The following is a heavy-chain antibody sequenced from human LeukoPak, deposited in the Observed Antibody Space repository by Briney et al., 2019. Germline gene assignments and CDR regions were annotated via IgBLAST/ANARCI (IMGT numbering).Heavy chain of an antibody. D-gene: IGHD6-13*01. CDR3: ARSLSTGPSAAGDAFYFYYGLDV. J-gene: IGHJ6*02. CDR2: IYYRGST. Sequence: SETLSLTCNVSGGSISSHYWSWIRQPPGKGLEWIAYIYYRGSTNYKPSLTSRVTISVDASKNQFSLKLTSVTAADTTVYYCARSLSTGPSAAGDAFYFYYGLDVWGQGTTVTVSS. V-gene: IGHV4-59*11. CDR1: GGSISSHY.